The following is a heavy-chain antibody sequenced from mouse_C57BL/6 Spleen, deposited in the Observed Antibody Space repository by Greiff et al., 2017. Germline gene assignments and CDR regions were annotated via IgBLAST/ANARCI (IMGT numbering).Heavy chain of an antibody. CDR3: ASRKGAMDD. CDR2: IDPSDSYT. J-gene: IGHJ4*01. CDR1: GYTFTSYW. V-gene: IGHV1-50*01. Sequence: QVQLQQSGAELVKPGASVKLSCKASGYTFTSYWMQWVKQRPGQGLEWIGEIDPSDSYTNYNQKFKGKATLTVDTSSSTAYMQLSSLTSEDAAVDYCASRKGAMDDGGKGNSGTVSS.